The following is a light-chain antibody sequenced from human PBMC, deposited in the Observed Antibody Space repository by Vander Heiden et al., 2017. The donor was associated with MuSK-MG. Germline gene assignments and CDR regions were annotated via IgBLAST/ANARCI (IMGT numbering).Light chain of an antibody. Sequence: QSALTQPRSVSGSPGQSVTISCIGTSSDVGGYNYVSWYQQHPDKAPILIIYHGNKRPSGVPDCFSGSKSGTTASLTISGLQAEDEAYYYCCSYTNTLEIFGTGTKVTV. CDR2: HGN. CDR3: CSYTNTLEI. V-gene: IGLV2-11*01. CDR1: SSDVGGYNY. J-gene: IGLJ1*01.